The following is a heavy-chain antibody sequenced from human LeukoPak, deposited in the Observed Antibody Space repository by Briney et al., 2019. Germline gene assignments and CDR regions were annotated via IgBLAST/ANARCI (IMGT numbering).Heavy chain of an antibody. D-gene: IGHD3-10*01. V-gene: IGHV4-59*01. J-gene: IGHJ3*02. CDR3: ARSDGYGLVDI. CDR2: IYYSGST. Sequence: PSETLSLTCTVSGDSISSYYWSWIRQPPGKGLEWVGYIYYSGSTNYNPSLKSRVTISLDTSKNQFSLNLTSVTAADTAVYFCARSDGYGLVDIWGQGTMVTVSS. CDR1: GDSISSYY.